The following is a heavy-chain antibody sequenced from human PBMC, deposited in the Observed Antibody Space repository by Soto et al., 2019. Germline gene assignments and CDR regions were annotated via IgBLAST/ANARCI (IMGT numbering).Heavy chain of an antibody. D-gene: IGHD3-9*01. CDR3: ARSNYDILTGYYGLAQSHKPGFFTRGKVVDNWFDP. CDR1: GYTFTSYY. CDR2: INPSGGST. J-gene: IGHJ5*02. V-gene: IGHV1-46*01. Sequence: ASVKVSCKASGYTFTSYYMHWVRQAPGQGLEWMGIINPSGGSTSYAQKFQGRVTMTRDTSTSTVYMELSSLRSEDTAGYYCARSNYDILTGYYGLAQSHKPGFFTRGKVVDNWFDPWGQGTLVTVSS.